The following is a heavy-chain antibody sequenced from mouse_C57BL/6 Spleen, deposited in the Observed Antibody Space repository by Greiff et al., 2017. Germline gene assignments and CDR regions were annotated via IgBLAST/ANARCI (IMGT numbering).Heavy chain of an antibody. Sequence: VQLQQPGAELMKPGTSVKLSCKATGYTFTGYWIEWVKQRPGHGLEWIGEILPAGSCTNYNQKFKGKATFTVDTSSNTAYMQLSSQTTEDSAIYDCARWNSSYCDQWRERTTLTVPS. CDR1: GYTFTGYW. CDR2: ILPAGSCT. CDR3: ARWNSSYCDQ. J-gene: IGHJ2*01. D-gene: IGHD1-1*01. V-gene: IGHV1-9*01.